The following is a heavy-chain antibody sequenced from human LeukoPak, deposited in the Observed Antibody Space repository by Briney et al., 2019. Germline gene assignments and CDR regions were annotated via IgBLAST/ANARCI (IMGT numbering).Heavy chain of an antibody. D-gene: IGHD3-3*01. CDR2: IYYSGST. CDR1: GGSISSYY. V-gene: IGHV4-59*12. Sequence: SETLSLTCTVSGGSISSYYWSWIRQPPGKGLEWIGYIYYSGSTNYNPSLKSRVTISVDTSKNQFSLKLSSVSAADTAVYYCARLNRFLDVWGKGTTVTVSS. J-gene: IGHJ6*04. CDR3: ARLNRFLDV.